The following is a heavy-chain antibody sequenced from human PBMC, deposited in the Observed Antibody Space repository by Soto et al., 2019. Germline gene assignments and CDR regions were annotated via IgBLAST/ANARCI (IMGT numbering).Heavy chain of an antibody. CDR2: SSAYNGDT. D-gene: IGHD2-15*01. J-gene: IGHJ6*02. Sequence: QVQLVQSGAEVKEPGASVKVSCKASGYPFTSYSFSWVRQAPGQGLEWMGWSSAYNGDTRYAQKFQGRVTMTADPYTDTAYMELRNLRSDATGVYYCAREGAVVGSAVYYGMDVWGQGTMVTVS. V-gene: IGHV1-18*04. CDR1: GYPFTSYS. CDR3: AREGAVVGSAVYYGMDV.